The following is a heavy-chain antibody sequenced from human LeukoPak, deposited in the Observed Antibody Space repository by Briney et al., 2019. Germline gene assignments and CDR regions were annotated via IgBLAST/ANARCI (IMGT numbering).Heavy chain of an antibody. CDR2: ISGSGTST. V-gene: IGHV3-23*01. J-gene: IGHJ4*02. D-gene: IGHD2-8*01. Sequence: TGGSLRLSCAASGFTFSNYDVTWVRQAPGKGLEWVSAISGSGTSTYYTDSVKGRFTISRDNSKNTLYLQMNSLRAEDTAVYYCAGVGGIINALDYWGQGTLVTVSS. CDR1: GFTFSNYD. CDR3: AGVGGIINALDY.